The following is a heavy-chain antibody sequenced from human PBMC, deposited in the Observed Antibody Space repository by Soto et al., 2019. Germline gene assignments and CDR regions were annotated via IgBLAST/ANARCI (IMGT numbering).Heavy chain of an antibody. CDR3: AGSIGLVTALAS. V-gene: IGHV1-3*01. D-gene: IGHD2-21*02. Sequence: ASVKVSCKASGYTFTSYAMHWVRQAPGQRLEWMGWINAGNGNTKYSQKFQGRVTITSDTSASTAYMELSSLRSEDTALYYCAGSIGLVTALASWGEGPLVTVS. CDR1: GYTFTSYA. J-gene: IGHJ5*02. CDR2: INAGNGNT.